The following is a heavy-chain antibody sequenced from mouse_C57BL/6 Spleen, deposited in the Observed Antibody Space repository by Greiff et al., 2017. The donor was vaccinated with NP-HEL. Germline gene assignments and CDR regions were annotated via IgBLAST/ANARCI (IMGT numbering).Heavy chain of an antibody. CDR3: ARDIGGYYFDY. V-gene: IGHV1-54*01. CDR1: GYAFTNYL. Sequence: VQLQQSGAELVRPGTSVKVSCKASGYAFTNYLIEWVKQRPGQGLEWIGVINPGSGGTNYNEKFKGKATLTADKSSSTAYMQLSSLTSEDSAVYCCARDIGGYYFDYWGQGTTLTVSS. CDR2: INPGSGGT. J-gene: IGHJ2*01.